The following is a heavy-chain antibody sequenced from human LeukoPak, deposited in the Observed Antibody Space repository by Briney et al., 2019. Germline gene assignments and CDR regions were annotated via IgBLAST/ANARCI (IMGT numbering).Heavy chain of an antibody. CDR1: GGSISSYY. J-gene: IGHJ4*02. Sequence: LSLTCTVSGGSISSYYWSWVRQAPGKGLEWVGFIRSKAYGGTTEYAASVKGRFTISRDDSKSIAYLQMNSLKTEDTAVYYCTSWDYYGSGSRTDYWGQGTLVTVSS. CDR3: TSWDYYGSGSRTDY. V-gene: IGHV3-49*04. D-gene: IGHD3-10*01. CDR2: IRSKAYGGTT.